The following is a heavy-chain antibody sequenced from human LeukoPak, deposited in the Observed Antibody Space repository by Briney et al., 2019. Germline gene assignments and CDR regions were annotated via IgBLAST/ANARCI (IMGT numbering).Heavy chain of an antibody. D-gene: IGHD6-13*01. V-gene: IGHV3-48*01. Sequence: PGGSLRLSCTASGLSFRSYNMNWVRQAPGKEPEWVAYITANNTTKYYADSVKGRFTISRDNAKKSLFLQMNSLRAEDTAVYYCAAASAFSSSWRSWGQGTVLTVSS. CDR1: GLSFRSYN. CDR3: AAASAFSSSWRS. CDR2: ITANNTTK. J-gene: IGHJ5*02.